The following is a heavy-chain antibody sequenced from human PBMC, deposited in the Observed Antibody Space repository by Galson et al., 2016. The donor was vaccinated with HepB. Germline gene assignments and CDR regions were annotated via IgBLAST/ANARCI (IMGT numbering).Heavy chain of an antibody. CDR2: ISYGGTT. CDR3: ARVEYLGTPTVTFDF. CDR1: GGSISSTSYF. Sequence: ETLSLTCSVSGGSISSTSYFWAWLRQPPGKGLEWIGSISYGGTTYDNVSLKSRATISKDMSKNQFSLRLNSVTAADTAVYYCARVEYLGTPTVTFDFWGQGTLVTVSS. D-gene: IGHD4-17*01. J-gene: IGHJ4*02. V-gene: IGHV4-39*01.